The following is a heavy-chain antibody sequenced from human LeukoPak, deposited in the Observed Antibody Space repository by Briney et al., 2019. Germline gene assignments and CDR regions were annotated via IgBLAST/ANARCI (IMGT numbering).Heavy chain of an antibody. D-gene: IGHD4/OR15-4a*01. CDR2: ISGSGGST. CDR3: ARRAGAYSHPYDY. V-gene: IGHV3-23*01. Sequence: SGGFLRLSCAASGFTFSNYGMSWVRQAPGKGLEWVPAISGSGGSTYYADSVKGRFTISRDNSKNTLYLQMNSLRAEDTAVYYCARRAGAYSHPYDYWGQGTLVTVSS. J-gene: IGHJ4*02. CDR1: GFTFSNYG.